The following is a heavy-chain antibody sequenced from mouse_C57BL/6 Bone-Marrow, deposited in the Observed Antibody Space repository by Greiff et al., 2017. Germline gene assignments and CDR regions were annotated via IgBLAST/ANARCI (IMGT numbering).Heavy chain of an antibody. CDR1: GYTFTSYW. D-gene: IGHD1-1*01. J-gene: IGHJ3*01. V-gene: IGHV1-7*01. Sequence: VQLVESGAELAKPGASVKLSCKASGYTFTSYWMHWVKQRPGQGLEWIGYINPSSGYTKYNQKFKDKATLTADKSSSTAYMQLSSLTYEDSAVYYCARWITTVVEGFAYWGQGTLGTVSA. CDR3: ARWITTVVEGFAY. CDR2: INPSSGYT.